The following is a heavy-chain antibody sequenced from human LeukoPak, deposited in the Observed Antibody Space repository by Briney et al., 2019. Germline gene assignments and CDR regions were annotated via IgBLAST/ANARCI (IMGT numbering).Heavy chain of an antibody. CDR3: ARVKTAMVDDAFDI. D-gene: IGHD5-18*01. CDR1: GFTVSSNY. CDR2: IYSGGST. V-gene: IGHV3-53*01. J-gene: IGHJ3*02. Sequence: TGGSLRLSCAASGFTVSSNYMSWVRHAPGKGLEWVSVIYSGGSTYYADSVKGRFTISRDNSKNTLYLQMNSLRAEDTAVYYCARVKTAMVDDAFDIWGQGTMVTVSS.